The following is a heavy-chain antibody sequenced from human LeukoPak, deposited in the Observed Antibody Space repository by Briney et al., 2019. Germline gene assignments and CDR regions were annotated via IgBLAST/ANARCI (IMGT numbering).Heavy chain of an antibody. CDR3: ARHRRNVVVITFGFDY. V-gene: IGHV4-59*08. J-gene: IGHJ4*02. CDR2: IYYSGST. D-gene: IGHD3-22*01. CDR1: GGSISSYY. Sequence: SETLSLTCTVSGGSISSYYWSWIRQPPGKGLEWIGYIYYSGSTNYNPSLKSRVTISVDTSKNQFSLKLSSVTAADTAVYYCARHRRNVVVITFGFDYWGQGTLVTVSS.